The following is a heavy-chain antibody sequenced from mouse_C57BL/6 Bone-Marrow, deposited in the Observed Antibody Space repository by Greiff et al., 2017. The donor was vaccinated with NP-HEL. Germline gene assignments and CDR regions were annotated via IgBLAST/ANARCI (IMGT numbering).Heavy chain of an antibody. CDR3: ARGILRWFAY. J-gene: IGHJ3*01. Sequence: EVKLVESGGGLVKPGGSLKLSCAASGFTFSSYAMSWVRQTPEKRLEWVATISDGGSYTYYPDNVKGRFTISRDNAKNNLYLQMSHLKSEDTAMYYCARGILRWFAYWGQGTLVTVSA. CDR1: GFTFSSYA. V-gene: IGHV5-4*03. D-gene: IGHD1-1*01. CDR2: ISDGGSYT.